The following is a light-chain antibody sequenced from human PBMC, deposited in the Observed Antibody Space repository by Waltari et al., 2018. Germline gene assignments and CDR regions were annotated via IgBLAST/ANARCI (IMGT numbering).Light chain of an antibody. CDR2: YGS. V-gene: IGLV3-21*04. CDR1: NIGSKS. Sequence: SYVVTQSPSVSVAPGETARITCGGDNIGSKSVHGYQQRPGQAPVLVISYGSDRPSGIPERFSGSNSGNTATLTISWVEAEDEADYYCLVWHSTIDHQGVFGGGTKLTVL. CDR3: LVWHSTIDHQGV. J-gene: IGLJ2*01.